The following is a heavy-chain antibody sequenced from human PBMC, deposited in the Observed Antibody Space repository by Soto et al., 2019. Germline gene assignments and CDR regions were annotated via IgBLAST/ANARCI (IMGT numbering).Heavy chain of an antibody. D-gene: IGHD3-22*01. V-gene: IGHV4-31*03. CDR2: IYYSGST. J-gene: IGHJ4*02. CDR3: SRGDNFYYSDSSLAPLYYFDY. Sequence: QVQLQESGPGLVKPSQTLSLTCTVSGGSISSGGYYWSWIRQHPGKGLEWIGNIYYSGSTYYNPSRKSRLTRSVDTSKNPFSLKLSSVTAADSAVYYCSRGDNFYYSDSSLAPLYYFDYWGQGTLVTVSS. CDR1: GGSISSGGYY.